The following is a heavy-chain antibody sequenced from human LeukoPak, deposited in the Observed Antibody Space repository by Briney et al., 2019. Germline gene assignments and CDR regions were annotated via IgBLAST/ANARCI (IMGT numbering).Heavy chain of an antibody. D-gene: IGHD3-10*01. V-gene: IGHV4-39*01. CDR1: GGSISSSSYY. CDR2: IYYSGST. CDR3: AKHYMGSSYNHGLDC. Sequence: SETLSLTCTVSGGSISSSSYYWGWIRQPPGKGLEWIGSIYYSGSTYYNPSLKSRVTISVDTSKNQFSLKLSSVTAADTALYYCAKHYMGSSYNHGLDCWGQGTLVTVSS. J-gene: IGHJ4*02.